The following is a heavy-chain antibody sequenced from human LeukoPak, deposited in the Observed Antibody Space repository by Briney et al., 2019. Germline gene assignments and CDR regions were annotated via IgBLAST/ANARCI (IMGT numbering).Heavy chain of an antibody. Sequence: GGSLRLSCAASGFTFSSYAMSWVRQAPGKGLEWVSAISGSGGSTYYADSVKGRFTISRDNSKNTLYLQMNGLRAEDTAVYYCARDGLYYYDSSGLDYWGQGTLITVSS. J-gene: IGHJ4*02. CDR3: ARDGLYYYDSSGLDY. CDR2: ISGSGGST. V-gene: IGHV3-23*01. CDR1: GFTFSSYA. D-gene: IGHD3-22*01.